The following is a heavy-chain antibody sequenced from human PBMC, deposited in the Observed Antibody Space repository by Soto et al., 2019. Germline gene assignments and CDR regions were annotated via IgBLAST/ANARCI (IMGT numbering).Heavy chain of an antibody. CDR1: GSTFSTYA. D-gene: IGHD4-17*01. CDR2: IWDDGRKQ. Sequence: QVQLVESGGGVVQPGTSLRLSCTASGSTFSTYAMHWVRQAPGKGLEWVAVIWDDGRKQFYAESVKGRFTISRDNSKNMLYLQMHSLIVEDTSLYFCETDRGLAPFDNWGQGTMVTVSS. CDR3: ETDRGLAPFDN. J-gene: IGHJ4*01. V-gene: IGHV3-33*03.